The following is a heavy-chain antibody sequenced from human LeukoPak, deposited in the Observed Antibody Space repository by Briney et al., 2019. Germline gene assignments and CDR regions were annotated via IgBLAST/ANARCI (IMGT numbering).Heavy chain of an antibody. CDR3: ARGVLGSGWDY. J-gene: IGHJ4*02. D-gene: IGHD6-19*01. V-gene: IGHV4-34*01. CDR1: GGSFSGYY. CDR2: INHSGST. Sequence: SETLSLTCAVYGGSFSGYYWSWIRQPPGKGLEWIGEINHSGSTYYNLSLKSPVTISVETSKNQFSLKASSVTAADTAVYYCARGVLGSGWDYWGQGTLVTVSS.